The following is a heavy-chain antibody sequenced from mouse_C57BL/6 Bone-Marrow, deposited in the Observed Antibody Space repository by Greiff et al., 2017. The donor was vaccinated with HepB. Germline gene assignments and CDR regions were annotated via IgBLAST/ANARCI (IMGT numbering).Heavy chain of an antibody. CDR2: IYPGDGDT. CDR3: ARSNPPWFAY. Sequence: QVQLQQSGAELVKPGASVKISCKASGYAFSSYWMNWVKQRPGKGLEWIGQIYPGDGDTNYNGKFKGTAILTADKSSSTAYMQLSSLTSEASAVYFCARSNPPWFAYWGQGTLVTVSA. J-gene: IGHJ3*01. V-gene: IGHV1-80*01. CDR1: GYAFSSYW.